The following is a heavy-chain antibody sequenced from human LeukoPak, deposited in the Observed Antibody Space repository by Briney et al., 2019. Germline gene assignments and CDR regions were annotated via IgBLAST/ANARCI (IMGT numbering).Heavy chain of an antibody. J-gene: IGHJ6*03. CDR2: INPNSGGT. CDR1: GYTFTGYY. Sequence: ASVKVSCKASGYTFTGYYMHWVRQAPGQGLEWMGWINPNSGGTNYAQKFQGRVTMTRDTSISTAYMELSRLRSDDTAVYYCARGGRYCSSTSCYRYYYYYYMDVWGKGTTVTVSS. CDR3: ARGGRYCSSTSCYRYYYYYYMDV. V-gene: IGHV1-2*02. D-gene: IGHD2-2*02.